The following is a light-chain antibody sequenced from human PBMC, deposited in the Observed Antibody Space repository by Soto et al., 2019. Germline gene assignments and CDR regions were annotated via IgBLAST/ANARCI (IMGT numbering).Light chain of an antibody. J-gene: IGKJ1*01. CDR2: KAS. Sequence: DIQITQSPSTLSASVGDRVTITCRASQSISSWLAWYQQKPGKAPKLLIYKASSLESGVPTSFSGSGSGTEFPLTISSLQPDDFAVYYCQQYKGYSPRRTFGQGTKVEIK. V-gene: IGKV1-5*03. CDR3: QQYKGYSPRRT. CDR1: QSISSW.